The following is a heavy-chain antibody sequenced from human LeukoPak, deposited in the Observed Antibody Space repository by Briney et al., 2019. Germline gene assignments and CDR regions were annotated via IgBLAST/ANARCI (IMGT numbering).Heavy chain of an antibody. D-gene: IGHD6-19*01. V-gene: IGHV4-59*08. Sequence: SETLSLTCAVSGGSISGRYWSWIRQPPGKGLEWIANWRYDGSPNYTPPLEGRATISLDTSKNQFSLRLTSVTAADTAVYYCVVTQKWLAFDYWGQGILVTVSS. CDR1: GGSISGRY. CDR3: VVTQKWLAFDY. CDR2: WRYDGSP. J-gene: IGHJ4*02.